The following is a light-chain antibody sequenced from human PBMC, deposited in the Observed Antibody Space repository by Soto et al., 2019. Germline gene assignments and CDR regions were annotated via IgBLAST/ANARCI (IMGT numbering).Light chain of an antibody. J-gene: IGLJ2*01. V-gene: IGLV2-14*01. CDR1: SSDVGGYNY. CDR3: SSYTSSSTLE. CDR2: DVS. Sequence: QSVPTQPASVSGSPGQSITISCTGTSSDVGGYNYVSWYQQHPCKAPKLMIYDVSNRPSGVSNRFSGSKSGNTASLTISGIQAEDEADYYCSSYTSSSTLEIGGGTKLTVL.